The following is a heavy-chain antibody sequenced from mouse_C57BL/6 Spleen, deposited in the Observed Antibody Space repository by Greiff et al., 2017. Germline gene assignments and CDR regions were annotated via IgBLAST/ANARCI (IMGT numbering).Heavy chain of an antibody. CDR2: IYPGDGDT. Sequence: VQRVESGPELVKPGASVKISCKASGYAFSSSWMNWVKQRPGKGLEWIGRIYPGDGDTNYNGKFKGKATLTADKSSSTAYMQLSSLTSEDSAVYFCARGRPYFDDWGQGTTLTVSS. CDR1: GYAFSSSW. CDR3: ARGRPYFDD. V-gene: IGHV1-82*01. J-gene: IGHJ2*01.